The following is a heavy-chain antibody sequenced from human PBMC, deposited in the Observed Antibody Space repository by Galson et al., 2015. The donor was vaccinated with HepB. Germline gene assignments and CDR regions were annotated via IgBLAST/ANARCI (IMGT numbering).Heavy chain of an antibody. CDR1: GFTFSSYA. J-gene: IGHJ5*02. CDR3: AREASPSYSSSSGPWFDP. V-gene: IGHV3-30-3*01. D-gene: IGHD6-6*01. Sequence: SLRLSCAASGFTFSSYAMHWVRQAPGKGLEWVAVISYDGSNKYYADSVEGRFTISRDNSKNTLYLQMNSLRAEDTAVYYCAREASPSYSSSSGPWFDPWGQGTLVTVSS. CDR2: ISYDGSNK.